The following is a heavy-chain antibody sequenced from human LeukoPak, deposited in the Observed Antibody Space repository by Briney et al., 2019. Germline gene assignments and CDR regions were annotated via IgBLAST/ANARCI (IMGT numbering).Heavy chain of an antibody. CDR1: GYTFTSYY. CDR3: ARDLYCSGGSCLYYFDY. Sequence: GASVKVSCKASGYTFTSYYTHWVRQAPGQGLEWMGIINPSGGSTSYAQKFQGRVTMTRGTSTSTVYMELSSLRSEDTAVYYCARDLYCSGGSCLYYFDYWGQGTLVTVSS. D-gene: IGHD2-15*01. CDR2: INPSGGST. J-gene: IGHJ4*02. V-gene: IGHV1-46*03.